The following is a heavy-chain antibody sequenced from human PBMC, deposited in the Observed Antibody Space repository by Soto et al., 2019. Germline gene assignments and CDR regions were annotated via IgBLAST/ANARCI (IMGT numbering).Heavy chain of an antibody. CDR1: GYSISSYY. CDR3: ARCGLHYYGMDV. Sequence: SETLSLTCAVSGYSISSYYWSWIRQPPGKGLEWIGYIYYSGSTNYNPSLKSRVTISVDTSKNQFSLKLSSVTAADTAVYYCARCGLHYYGMDVWGQGTTVTVSS. V-gene: IGHV4-59*01. J-gene: IGHJ6*02. CDR2: IYYSGST.